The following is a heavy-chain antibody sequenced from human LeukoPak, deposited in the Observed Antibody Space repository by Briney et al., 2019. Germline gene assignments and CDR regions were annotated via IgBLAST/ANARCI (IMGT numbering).Heavy chain of an antibody. V-gene: IGHV3-23*01. J-gene: IGHJ4*02. CDR2: ISGSGGST. CDR1: GFTFSSYA. D-gene: IGHD3-10*01. Sequence: GGSLRLSCAASGFTFSSYAMSWVRQAPGEGLEWVSVISGSGGSTYYADSVKGRFTISRDNSKNTLYLQMNSLRAEDTAAYFCAKDFWALGGSIDSWGQGTLVTVSS. CDR3: AKDFWALGGSIDS.